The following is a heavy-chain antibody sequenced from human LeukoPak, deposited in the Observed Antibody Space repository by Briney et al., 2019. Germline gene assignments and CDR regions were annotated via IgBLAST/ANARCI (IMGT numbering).Heavy chain of an antibody. J-gene: IGHJ4*02. V-gene: IGHV4-34*01. CDR2: INHSGST. CDR3: SSDRYCSGGSCYSTGEFDY. CDR1: GGSFSGYY. Sequence: SETLSLTCAVYGGSFSGYYWSWIRQPPGKGLEWIGEINHSGSTNYNPSLKSRVTISVDTSKNQFSLKLSSVTAADTAVYYCSSDRYCSGGSCYSTGEFDYWGQGTLVTVSS. D-gene: IGHD2-15*01.